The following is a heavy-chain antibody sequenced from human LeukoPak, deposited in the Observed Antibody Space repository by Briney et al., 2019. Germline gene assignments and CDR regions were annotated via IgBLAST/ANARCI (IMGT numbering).Heavy chain of an antibody. D-gene: IGHD3-22*01. CDR2: IYTSGST. V-gene: IGHV4-61*02. J-gene: IGHJ4*02. CDR3: ARASYSYDISGWVPFDY. Sequence: SETLSLTCTVSGNSISSGDYYWSWIRQPAGKGLEWIGRIYTSGSTTYNPSLKSRVTISGDTSENQFSLRLSSVTAADTAVYYCARASYSYDISGWVPFDYWGQGTLVTVSS. CDR1: GNSISSGDYY.